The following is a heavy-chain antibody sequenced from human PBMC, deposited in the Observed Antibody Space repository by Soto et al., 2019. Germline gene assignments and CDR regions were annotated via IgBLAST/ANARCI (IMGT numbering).Heavy chain of an antibody. J-gene: IGHJ4*02. V-gene: IGHV3-15*07. Sequence: EVRLVESGGGLVKPGGSLRLSCAGSGFIFSNAWMNWVRQAPGKGLEWVGRIKSKPDGETTDYAAPAKGRFTISRDDSKNTVYLQMNSLKTEDIAVYYCVTGGYFLDYWGQGTLVTVSS. D-gene: IGHD2-21*01. CDR1: GFIFSNAW. CDR3: VTGGYFLDY. CDR2: IKSKPDGETT.